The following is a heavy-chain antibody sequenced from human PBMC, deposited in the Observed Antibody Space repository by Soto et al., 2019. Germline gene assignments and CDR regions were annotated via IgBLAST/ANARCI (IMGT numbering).Heavy chain of an antibody. CDR1: GFAFSNYA. J-gene: IGHJ4*02. Sequence: PXGSLRLSCAASGFAFSNYAMHWVRQAPGKGLEWVSSISTSIDATYYVDSVKGRFTISRDDSKNTLYLQMNSLRAEDSAVYYCAKGRTVAARNFDYWGQGTQVTVSS. CDR3: AKGRTVAARNFDY. V-gene: IGHV3-23*01. D-gene: IGHD6-6*01. CDR2: ISTSIDAT.